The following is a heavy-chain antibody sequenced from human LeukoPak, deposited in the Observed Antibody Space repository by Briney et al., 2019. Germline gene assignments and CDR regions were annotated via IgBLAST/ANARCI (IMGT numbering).Heavy chain of an antibody. D-gene: IGHD2-15*01. V-gene: IGHV3-33*01. CDR3: ARDGVVVVAATWGDDAFDI. Sequence: PGGSLRLSCAASGFTFSSYGMHWVRQAPGKGLEWVAVIWYDGGNKYYADSVKGRFTISRDNSKSTLYLQMNSLRAEDTAVYYCARDGVVVVAATWGDDAFDIWGQGTMVTVSS. CDR2: IWYDGGNK. J-gene: IGHJ3*02. CDR1: GFTFSSYG.